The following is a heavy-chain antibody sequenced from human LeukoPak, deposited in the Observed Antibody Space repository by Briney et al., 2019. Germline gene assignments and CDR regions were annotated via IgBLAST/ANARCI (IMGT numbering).Heavy chain of an antibody. J-gene: IGHJ4*01. CDR1: GFTFSSYA. V-gene: IGHV3-30*04. CDR3: AKSVEMATIMSAFDY. D-gene: IGHD5-24*01. Sequence: PGGSQRVSCAASGFTFSSYALHWVRQAPGKGLEWVAVISYDGNNKYYTDSVKVRFTISRDNSKNTLYLQMNSLRAEDSAVYYCAKSVEMATIMSAFDYWGQGILVTVSS. CDR2: ISYDGNNK.